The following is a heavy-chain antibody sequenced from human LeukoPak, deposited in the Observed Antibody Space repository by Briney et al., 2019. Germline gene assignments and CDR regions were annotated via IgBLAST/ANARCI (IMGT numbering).Heavy chain of an antibody. J-gene: IGHJ4*02. CDR3: ARVDYYGSGSYH. D-gene: IGHD3-10*01. CDR2: INHSGST. Sequence: PGGSLRLSCAASGFTFSSSAMSWIRQPPGKGLEWIGEINHSGSTNYNPSLKSRVTISVDTSKNQFSLKLSSVTAADTAVYYCARVDYYGSGSYHWGQGTLVTVSS. V-gene: IGHV4-34*01. CDR1: GFTFSSSA.